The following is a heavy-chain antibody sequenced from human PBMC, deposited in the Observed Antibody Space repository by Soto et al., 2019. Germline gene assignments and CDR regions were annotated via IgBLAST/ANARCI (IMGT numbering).Heavy chain of an antibody. V-gene: IGHV3-30*18. J-gene: IGHJ6*02. CDR3: AKDRTPFWWIDVFYAMDV. D-gene: IGHD3-16*01. CDR1: GFTFSSYG. CDR2: ISYDGSNK. Sequence: QVQLVESGGGVVQPGRSLRLSCAASGFTFSSYGMHWVRQAPGKGLEWVAVISYDGSNKYYADSVKGRFTISRDNSKNTLYLQMNSLRAEDTAVYYCAKDRTPFWWIDVFYAMDVGGQGTTVTVSS.